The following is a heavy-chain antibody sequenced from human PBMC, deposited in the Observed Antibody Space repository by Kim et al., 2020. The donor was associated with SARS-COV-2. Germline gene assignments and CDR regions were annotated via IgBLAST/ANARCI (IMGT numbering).Heavy chain of an antibody. CDR3: ARDEPDYFRKAYGLSDY. CDR2: IRTGGRSP. D-gene: IGHD3-3*01. Sequence: GGSLRLSCGASGLTFSTFGMHWVRQAPGKGLEWVSRIRTGGRSPTYADSVKGRFTISRDNSRNTVYLQMSSLRAEDTAMYYCARDEPDYFRKAYGLSDY. J-gene: IGHJ4*01. CDR1: GLTFSTFG. V-gene: IGHV3-74*01.